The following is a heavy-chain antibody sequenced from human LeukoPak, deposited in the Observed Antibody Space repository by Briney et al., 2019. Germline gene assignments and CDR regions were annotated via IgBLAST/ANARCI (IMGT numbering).Heavy chain of an antibody. J-gene: IGHJ5*02. V-gene: IGHV1-46*01. CDR1: GYTFTSYY. Sequence: ASVKVSCKASGYTFTSYYMHWVRQAPGQGLEWMGIINPSGGSTSYAQKFQGRVTMTRDTSTSTVYMELSSLRSEDTAVHYCARFRVRSSTTSRGGGNWFDPWGQGTLVTVSS. D-gene: IGHD2-2*01. CDR3: ARFRVRSSTTSRGGGNWFDP. CDR2: INPSGGST.